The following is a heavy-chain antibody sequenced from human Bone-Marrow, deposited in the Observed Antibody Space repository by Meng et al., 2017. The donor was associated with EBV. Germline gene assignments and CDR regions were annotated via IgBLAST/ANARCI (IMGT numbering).Heavy chain of an antibody. Sequence: LESGGGLLRRGGSLRLSCAVSRFTLAGNSMSWVRQAPGKGLEWVSDISGDGRTFYAESVKGRFTISGDKSKNTVFLQMNSLRAEDTAVYYCAGHGSNSAYWGQGTLVTVSS. CDR2: ISGDGRT. CDR1: RFTLAGNS. CDR3: AGHGSNSAY. J-gene: IGHJ4*02. V-gene: IGHV3-23*01. D-gene: IGHD4/OR15-4a*01.